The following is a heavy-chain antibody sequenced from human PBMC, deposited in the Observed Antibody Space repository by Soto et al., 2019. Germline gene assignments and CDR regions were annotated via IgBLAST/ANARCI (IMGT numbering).Heavy chain of an antibody. V-gene: IGHV4-30-4*01. D-gene: IGHD4-4*01. CDR1: GGSISNPDYY. CDR2: IFYNGET. J-gene: IGHJ4*02. Sequence: QVQLQESGPGLVKPSQILSLTCTVSGGSISNPDYYWSWIRQPPGKGLEWIGSIFYNGETSYNPSLTIRLSMSVDTSKNQFSLSLSSVTASDTAVYFCAREGRLQSLDYWGQGTLVTVSS. CDR3: AREGRLQSLDY.